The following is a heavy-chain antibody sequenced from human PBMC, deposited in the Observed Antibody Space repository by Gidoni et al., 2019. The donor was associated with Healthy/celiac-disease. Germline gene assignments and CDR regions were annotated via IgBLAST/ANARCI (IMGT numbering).Heavy chain of an antibody. D-gene: IGHD3-22*01. Sequence: QVQLVQSGAEVKKPGSSVKVSCKASGGTFSSCTIRWVRQAPGQGLEWMGRIIPILGIANYAQKFQGRVTITADKATSTAYMELSSLRSEDTAVYYCARVSYYYDSSGPYYFDYWGQGTLVTVSS. V-gene: IGHV1-69*02. CDR2: IIPILGIA. CDR1: GGTFSSCT. CDR3: ARVSYYYDSSGPYYFDY. J-gene: IGHJ4*02.